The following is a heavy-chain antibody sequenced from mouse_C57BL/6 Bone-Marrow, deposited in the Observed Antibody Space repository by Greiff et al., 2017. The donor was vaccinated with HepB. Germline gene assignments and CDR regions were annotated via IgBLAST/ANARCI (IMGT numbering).Heavy chain of an antibody. J-gene: IGHJ1*03. Sequence: QVQLQQSGAELVKPGASVKMSCKASGYTFTSYRITWVKQRPGQGLEWIGDIYPGSGSTNYNEKFKSKATLTVDTSSSTAYMQLSSLTSEDAAVYYCARRYYGSSWYFDVWGTGTTVTVSS. CDR3: ARRYYGSSWYFDV. CDR1: GYTFTSYR. CDR2: IYPGSGST. V-gene: IGHV1-55*01. D-gene: IGHD1-1*01.